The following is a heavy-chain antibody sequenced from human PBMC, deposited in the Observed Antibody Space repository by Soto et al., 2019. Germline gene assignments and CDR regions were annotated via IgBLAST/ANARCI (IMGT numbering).Heavy chain of an antibody. CDR3: ARADIVVVPAAFSGGIYFDY. V-gene: IGHV4-39*01. J-gene: IGHJ4*02. D-gene: IGHD2-2*01. CDR2: IYYSGST. CDR1: GGSISSSSYY. Sequence: SETLSLTCTVSGGSISSSSYYWGWIRQPPGKGLEWIGSIYYSGSTYYNPSLKSRVTISVDTSKNQFSLKLSSVTAADTAVYYCARADIVVVPAAFSGGIYFDYWGQGTLVTVSS.